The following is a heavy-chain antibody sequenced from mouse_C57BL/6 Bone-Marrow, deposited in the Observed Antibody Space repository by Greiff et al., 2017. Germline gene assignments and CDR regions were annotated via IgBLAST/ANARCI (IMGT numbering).Heavy chain of an antibody. CDR1: GYTFTSYG. V-gene: IGHV1-81*01. Sequence: VQLQQSGAELARPGASVKLSCKSSGYTFTSYGISWVRQTTGQGLEWIAEIYPRSGNTYYPEKFKGKFTLSADNSSSTAYMELRSLTSEDSAVYFCERRGSSIDYWGQGTTLTVSS. D-gene: IGHD1-1*01. CDR3: ERRGSSIDY. J-gene: IGHJ2*01. CDR2: IYPRSGNT.